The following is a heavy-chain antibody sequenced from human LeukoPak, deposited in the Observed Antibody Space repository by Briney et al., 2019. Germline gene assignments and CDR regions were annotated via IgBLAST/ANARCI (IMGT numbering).Heavy chain of an antibody. CDR3: AKSRIVDWLFSTYDY. D-gene: IGHD3/OR15-3a*01. CDR2: ISCNSGNI. CDR1: GFTFGDYA. J-gene: IGHJ4*02. Sequence: GGALRLSCSASGFTFGDYAVDWVRQAPGKGLGWVSGISCNSGNIGYADSVKGRFTISRDNAKTSLYLQMNSLRAEDTALYYCAKSRIVDWLFSTYDYWGQGTLVTVSS. V-gene: IGHV3-9*01.